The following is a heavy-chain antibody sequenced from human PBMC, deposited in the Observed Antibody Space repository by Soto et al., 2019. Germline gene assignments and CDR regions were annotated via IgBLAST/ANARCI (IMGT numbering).Heavy chain of an antibody. CDR1: GFTFSSYG. Sequence: VQLVESGGGVVQPGRSLRLSCAASGFTFSSYGMHWVRQAPGKGLEWVAVISYDGSNKYYADSVKGRFTISRDNSKNTLYLQMNSLRAEDTAVYYCAKDPSYDFWSGYYALDAFDIWGQGTMVTVSS. D-gene: IGHD3-3*01. CDR2: ISYDGSNK. J-gene: IGHJ3*02. V-gene: IGHV3-30*18. CDR3: AKDPSYDFWSGYYALDAFDI.